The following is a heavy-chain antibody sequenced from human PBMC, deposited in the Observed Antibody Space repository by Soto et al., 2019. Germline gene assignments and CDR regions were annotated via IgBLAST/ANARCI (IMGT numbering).Heavy chain of an antibody. CDR2: IYYSGST. J-gene: IGHJ6*03. CDR1: GGSIISSSYY. V-gene: IGHV4-39*07. Sequence: SETLSLTCTVSGGSIISSSYYWGWIRQPPGKGLEWIGSIYYSGSTYYNPSLKSRVTISVDTSKNQFSLKLSSVTAADTAVYYCARGRGDYGGHNLYYYYMDVWGKGTTVTVSS. D-gene: IGHD4-17*01. CDR3: ARGRGDYGGHNLYYYYMDV.